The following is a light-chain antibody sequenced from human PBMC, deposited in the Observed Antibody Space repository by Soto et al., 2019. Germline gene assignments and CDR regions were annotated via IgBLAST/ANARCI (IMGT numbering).Light chain of an antibody. V-gene: IGKV2-28*01. CDR3: MQGLQVPRT. CDR1: QGLQHSNGNNF. Sequence: DIVMPQSPLSLPVTPGEPASLSCRSSQGLQHSNGNNFVDWYLQKPGQSPQLLIYLGSNRASGVPDRFSGSGSGTDFTLKISRVEAEDVRIYYCMQGLQVPRTFGQGTKLEIK. J-gene: IGKJ2*01. CDR2: LGS.